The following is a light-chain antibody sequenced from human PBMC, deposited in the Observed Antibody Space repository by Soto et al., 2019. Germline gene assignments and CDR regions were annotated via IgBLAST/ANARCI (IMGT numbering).Light chain of an antibody. CDR2: AAS. CDR3: QHYGRSPTWT. V-gene: IGKV3-20*01. J-gene: IGKJ1*01. CDR1: QSVSSSY. Sequence: EIVLTQSPGTLSLSPGERATLSCRASQSVSSSYLAWYQQKPGQAPRLLIYAASSRATGIPDRFSGSGSGTDLTLTISRLEPEDFAVYYCQHYGRSPTWTFGQGTKVEIK.